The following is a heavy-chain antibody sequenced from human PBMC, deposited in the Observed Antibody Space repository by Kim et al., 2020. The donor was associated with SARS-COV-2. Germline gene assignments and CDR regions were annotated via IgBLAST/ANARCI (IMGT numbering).Heavy chain of an antibody. CDR2: IYYSGST. CDR1: GGSISSSSYY. CDR3: ASPIAAVGNYYGMDV. Sequence: SETLSLTCTVSGGSISSSSYYWGWIRQPPGKGLEWIGSIYYSGSTYYNPSLKSRVTISVDTSKNQFSLKLSSVTAADTAVYYCASPIAAVGNYYGMDVWGQGTTVTVSS. J-gene: IGHJ6*02. V-gene: IGHV4-39*01. D-gene: IGHD6-13*01.